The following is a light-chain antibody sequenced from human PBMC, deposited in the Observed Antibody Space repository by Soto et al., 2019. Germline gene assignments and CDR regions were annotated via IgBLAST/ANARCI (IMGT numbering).Light chain of an antibody. CDR2: DAI. Sequence: EKLMSQSPAALSVSPGERVTLSCRASQNIHNHMAWFLQKPGQTPRLLIYDAISRASDVPARFSGSGSGTEFTLTVNSLQAEDFAVYYCQQYDACPLTFGGGTKVDI. CDR1: QNIHNH. J-gene: IGKJ4*01. CDR3: QQYDACPLT. V-gene: IGKV3-15*01.